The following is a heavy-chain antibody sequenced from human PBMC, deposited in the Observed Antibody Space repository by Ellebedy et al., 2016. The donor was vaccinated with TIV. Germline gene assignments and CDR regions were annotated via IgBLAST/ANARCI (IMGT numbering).Heavy chain of an antibody. D-gene: IGHD5-12*01. CDR1: GYTFTGYY. Sequence: ASVKVSCKASGYTFTGYYMHWVRQAPGQGLEWMGWINPNSGGTNYAQKFQGRVTMTRDTSISTAYMELSRLRSDDTAVYYCARDNSGDEGTAFDIWGQGTMVTVSS. V-gene: IGHV1-2*02. J-gene: IGHJ3*02. CDR2: INPNSGGT. CDR3: ARDNSGDEGTAFDI.